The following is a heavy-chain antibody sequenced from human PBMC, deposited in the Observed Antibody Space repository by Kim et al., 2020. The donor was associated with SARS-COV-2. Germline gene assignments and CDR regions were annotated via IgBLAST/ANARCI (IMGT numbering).Heavy chain of an antibody. J-gene: IGHJ3*02. D-gene: IGHD3-9*01. V-gene: IGHV3-15*01. CDR3: TPLYVLRYFDWFSRDAFDI. Sequence: GGSLRLSCAASGFTFSNAWMSWVRQAPGKGLEWVGRIKSKTDGGTTDYAAPVKGRFTISRDDSKNTLYLQMNSLKTEDTAVYYCTPLYVLRYFDWFSRDAFDIWGQGTMVTVSS. CDR1: GFTFSNAW. CDR2: IKSKTDGGTT.